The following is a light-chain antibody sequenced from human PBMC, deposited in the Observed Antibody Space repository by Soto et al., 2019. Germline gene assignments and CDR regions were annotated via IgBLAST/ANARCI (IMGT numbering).Light chain of an antibody. CDR1: QSISTW. CDR2: KAS. CDR3: QQNNTYPLT. V-gene: IGKV1-5*03. Sequence: DIQMTQSPSTLSASVGDRVTITCRASQSISTWLAWYQRKAGKAPKLLIYKASSLEGGVPPRFSGSGSGTEFNITISSLKPDDFATYYCQQNNTYPLTFGGGTTVDIK. J-gene: IGKJ4*01.